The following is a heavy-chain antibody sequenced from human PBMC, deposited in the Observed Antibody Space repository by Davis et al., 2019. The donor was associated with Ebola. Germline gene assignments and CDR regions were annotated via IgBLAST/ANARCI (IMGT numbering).Heavy chain of an antibody. J-gene: IGHJ3*01. CDR1: GGSISSYY. V-gene: IGHV4-59*12. CDR2: IYYSGST. Sequence: MPSETLSLTCTVSGGSISSYYWSWIRQPPGKGLEWIGYIYYSGSTNYNPSLKSRVTISVDTSKNQFSLKLSSVTAADTAVYYCSRDDRYCSSSRCDVFDVWGQGAMVTVSS. D-gene: IGHD2-21*01. CDR3: SRDDRYCSSSRCDVFDV.